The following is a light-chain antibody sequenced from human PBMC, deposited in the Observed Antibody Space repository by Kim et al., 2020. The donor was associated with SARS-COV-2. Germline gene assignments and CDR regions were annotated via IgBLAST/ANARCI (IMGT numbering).Light chain of an antibody. Sequence: GQMVTISCSGSSSNIGKNYVSWYQQLPGTAPKLLIYDNNKRPSGIPDRFSGSKSGTSATLGITGLQSGDEADYYCGTWDSRLSAWVFGGGTKVTVL. J-gene: IGLJ3*02. V-gene: IGLV1-51*01. CDR2: DNN. CDR3: GTWDSRLSAWV. CDR1: SSNIGKNY.